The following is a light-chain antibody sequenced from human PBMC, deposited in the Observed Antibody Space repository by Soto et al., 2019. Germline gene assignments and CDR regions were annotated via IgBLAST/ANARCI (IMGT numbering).Light chain of an antibody. CDR1: SSEVGGYNY. CDR2: EVS. V-gene: IGLV2-8*01. J-gene: IGLJ1*01. Sequence: QSALTQPPSASGSPGQSVTISCTGTSSEVGGYNYVAWYQQHPGKAPKLMIYEVSKRPSGVPARFSGSKSGNTASLTVSGLQAEDEADYYCSSYAGSNNFEVFGTGTKVTVL. CDR3: SSYAGSNNFEV.